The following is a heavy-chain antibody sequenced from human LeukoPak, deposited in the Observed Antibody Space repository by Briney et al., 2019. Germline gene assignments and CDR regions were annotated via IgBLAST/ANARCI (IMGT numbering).Heavy chain of an antibody. Sequence: GASVKVSCKASGGTFSNYAISWLRQAPGQGLEWMGRIIPMSGIPSYAQKFQGRVAITADRSTSTAYVELSSLRSDDTAAYYCAQPFSGGSGSFYGLDVWGQGTTVTVSS. CDR3: AQPFSGGSGSFYGLDV. J-gene: IGHJ6*02. CDR1: GGTFSNYA. CDR2: IIPMSGIP. V-gene: IGHV1-69*04. D-gene: IGHD3-10*01.